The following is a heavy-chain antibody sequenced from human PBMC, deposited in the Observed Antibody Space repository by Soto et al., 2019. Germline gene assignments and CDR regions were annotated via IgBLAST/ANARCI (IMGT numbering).Heavy chain of an antibody. CDR2: IWYDGTKK. Sequence: QVQLVESGGGVVQPGRSLTLSCAASGFTFSGYSMHWVRQAPGKGLEWVAVIWYDGTKKYYADSVKGRFTISRDNYKNTLYLQMDSLRAEDTAVYYGARDIVDQIFGPATGGQGTLVTVSS. D-gene: IGHD3-3*01. J-gene: IGHJ4*02. V-gene: IGHV3-33*01. CDR3: ARDIVDQIFGPAT. CDR1: GFTFSGYS.